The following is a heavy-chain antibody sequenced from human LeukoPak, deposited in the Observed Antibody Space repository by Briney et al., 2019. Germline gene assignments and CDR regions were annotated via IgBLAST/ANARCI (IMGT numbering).Heavy chain of an antibody. CDR2: INHSGST. Sequence: SETLSLTCAVYGGSFSGYYWSWIRQPPGKGLEWIGEINHSGSTNYNPSLKRRVTISVDTSKNQFSLKLSSVTAADTAVYYCARVPPYGDYDYFDYWGQGTLVTVSS. CDR1: GGSFSGYY. CDR3: ARVPPYGDYDYFDY. D-gene: IGHD4-17*01. V-gene: IGHV4-34*01. J-gene: IGHJ4*02.